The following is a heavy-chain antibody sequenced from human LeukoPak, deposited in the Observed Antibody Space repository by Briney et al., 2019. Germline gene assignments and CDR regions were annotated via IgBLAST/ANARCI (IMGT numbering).Heavy chain of an antibody. CDR1: GYTFTRYY. D-gene: IGHD6-13*01. Sequence: ASVKDSCKASGYTFTRYYMHWVRPAPGQGREWMGWINPNSGGTNYAQKFQGRVTMTRDTSISTAYMELSRLRSDDTAVYYCATGIAAAGFDYWGQGTLVTVSS. J-gene: IGHJ4*02. V-gene: IGHV1-2*02. CDR2: INPNSGGT. CDR3: ATGIAAAGFDY.